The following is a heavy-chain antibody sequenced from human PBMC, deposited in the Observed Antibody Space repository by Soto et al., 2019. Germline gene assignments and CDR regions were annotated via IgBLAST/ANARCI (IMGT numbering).Heavy chain of an antibody. CDR2: TIPILGIT. V-gene: IGHV1-69*02. CDR1: GGTFSSHT. CDR3: GISRHDSNFYYYGTDV. D-gene: IGHD4-4*01. J-gene: IGHJ6*02. Sequence: QVQLVHSGAEVKKPGSSLKVSCKASGGTFSSHTISWVRLAPGQGLEWMGRTIPILGITNYAQNFQGRVTLTADTSTGTASMELSSLRSEDTAVYYCGISRHDSNFYYYGTDVWGQGTTVTVSS.